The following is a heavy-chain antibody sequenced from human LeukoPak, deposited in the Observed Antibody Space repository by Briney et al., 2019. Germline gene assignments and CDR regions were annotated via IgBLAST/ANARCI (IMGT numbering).Heavy chain of an antibody. CDR2: SGSGGST. Sequence: GGSLKLSCAVSGFTFSTNYMTWVRQAPGKGLEWVSAFSGSGGSTYYADSVKGRFTISRDNSKNTLYLQMNSLRAEDTAVYYCARRAGAYSHPYDYWGQGTLVTVSS. J-gene: IGHJ4*02. V-gene: IGHV3-53*01. CDR3: ARRAGAYSHPYDY. D-gene: IGHD4/OR15-4a*01. CDR1: GFTFSTNY.